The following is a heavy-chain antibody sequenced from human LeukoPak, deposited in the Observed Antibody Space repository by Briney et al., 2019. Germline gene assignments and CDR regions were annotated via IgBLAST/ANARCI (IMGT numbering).Heavy chain of an antibody. D-gene: IGHD3-22*01. CDR3: ARDGYASAYYYDSSGYYSFDY. CDR2: INHSGST. J-gene: IGHJ4*02. CDR1: GGSFSGYY. Sequence: SETLSLTCAVYGGSFSGYYWSWIRQPPGKGLEWIGEINHSGSTNYNPSLKSRVTISVDTSKNQFSLKLSSVTAADTAVYYCARDGYASAYYYDSSGYYSFDYWGQGTLVTVPS. V-gene: IGHV4-34*01.